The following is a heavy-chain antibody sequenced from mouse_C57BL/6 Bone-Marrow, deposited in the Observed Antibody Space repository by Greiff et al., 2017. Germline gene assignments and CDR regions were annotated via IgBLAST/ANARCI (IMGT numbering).Heavy chain of an antibody. CDR2: IDPSDSEH. Sequence: QVQLQQPGAELVRPGSSVKLSCKASGYTFTSYWMHWVKQRPITGLEWIGNIDPSDSEHHYNQKFKDKATLTVDKSSRTASMQLSSLTSEDSAVYYCAKRGLRYFDVWGTGTTVTVSS. D-gene: IGHD2-2*01. J-gene: IGHJ1*03. CDR1: GYTFTSYW. V-gene: IGHV1-52*01. CDR3: AKRGLRYFDV.